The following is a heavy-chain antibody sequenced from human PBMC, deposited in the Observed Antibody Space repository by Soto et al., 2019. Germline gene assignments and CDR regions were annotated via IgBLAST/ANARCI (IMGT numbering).Heavy chain of an antibody. D-gene: IGHD6-19*01. V-gene: IGHV1-8*01. CDR2: MHPNSGIT. CDR1: GYTFTSSD. J-gene: IGHJ4*02. CDR3: AVGFRSGWVFDY. Sequence: QVQLVQPGAEAKKPGASVKVSCKASGYTFTSSDISWVRQATGQGREWLGWMHPNSGITGYTQKFQGRVTMTRNTSISTAYMELSSLRSEDTAVYYCAVGFRSGWVFDYWGQGALVTVSS.